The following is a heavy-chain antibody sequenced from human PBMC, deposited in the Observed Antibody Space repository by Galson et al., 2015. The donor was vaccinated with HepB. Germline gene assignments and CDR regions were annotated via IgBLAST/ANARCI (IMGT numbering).Heavy chain of an antibody. CDR3: AKDRDPKARIAVAGYFDY. CDR1: GFTFSSYG. D-gene: IGHD6-19*01. Sequence: SLRLSCAASGFTFSSYGMHWVRQAPGKGLEWVAFIRYDGSNKYYADSVKGRFTISRDNSKNTLYLQMNSLRAEDTAVYYCAKDRDPKARIAVAGYFDYRGQGTLVTVSS. V-gene: IGHV3-30*02. J-gene: IGHJ4*02. CDR2: IRYDGSNK.